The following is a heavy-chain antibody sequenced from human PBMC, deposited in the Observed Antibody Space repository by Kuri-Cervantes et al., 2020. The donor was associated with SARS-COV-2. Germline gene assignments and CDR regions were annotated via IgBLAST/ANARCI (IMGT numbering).Heavy chain of an antibody. D-gene: IGHD3-3*01. CDR3: ARWIYESLYFFDF. CDR2: IYYSGST. Sequence: SETLSLTCAVYGGSFSGYYWSWIRQPPGKGLEWIGSIYYSGSTHYNPSLKSRVTISVDTSKNQFSLKLSSVTTADTAVYYCARWIYESLYFFDFWGQGTLVTVSS. V-gene: IGHV4-34*01. J-gene: IGHJ4*02. CDR1: GGSFSGYY.